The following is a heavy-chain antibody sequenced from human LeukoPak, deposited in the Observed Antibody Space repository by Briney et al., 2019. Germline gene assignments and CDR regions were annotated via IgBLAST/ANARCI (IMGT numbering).Heavy chain of an antibody. D-gene: IGHD3-16*01. V-gene: IGHV4-28*06. J-gene: IGHJ6*03. CDR1: GYSISSSNW. Sequence: SDTLSLTCAVSGYSISSSNWWGWIRQPPGKGLEWIGYIYYSGSTNYNPSLKSRVTMSVDTSKNQFSLKLSSVTALDTAVYYCAREGITTTPYYYYYYMDVWGKGTTVTVSS. CDR3: AREGITTTPYYYYYYMDV. CDR2: IYYSGST.